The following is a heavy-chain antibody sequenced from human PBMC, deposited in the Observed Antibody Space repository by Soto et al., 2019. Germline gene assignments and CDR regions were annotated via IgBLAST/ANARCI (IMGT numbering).Heavy chain of an antibody. CDR2: IYYSWST. J-gene: IGHJ4*02. CDR3: ARSFFGHQPLHAFAY. V-gene: IGHV4-30-4*01. CDR1: VGSISSGDYY. Sequence: SETLSLTCTVSVGSISSGDYYWSWIRQPPGKGLEWIGYIYYSWSTYYNPYLKSRVTISVDTSKNQFSLKLSSVTAAHTAVYYCARSFFGHQPLHAFAYWAPGILVTVSS. D-gene: IGHD2-2*01.